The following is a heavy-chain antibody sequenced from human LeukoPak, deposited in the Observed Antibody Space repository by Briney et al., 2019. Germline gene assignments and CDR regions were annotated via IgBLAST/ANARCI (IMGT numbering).Heavy chain of an antibody. CDR2: ISSSSSYI. Sequence: GGSLRLSCAASGFTFSSYSMNWVRQAPGKGLEWVSSISSSSSYIYYADSVKGRFTISRDSAKNSLYLQMNSLRAEDTAVYYCAREIPGGFLEWLPYDYWGQGTLVTVSS. CDR1: GFTFSSYS. CDR3: AREIPGGFLEWLPYDY. V-gene: IGHV3-21*01. D-gene: IGHD3-3*01. J-gene: IGHJ4*02.